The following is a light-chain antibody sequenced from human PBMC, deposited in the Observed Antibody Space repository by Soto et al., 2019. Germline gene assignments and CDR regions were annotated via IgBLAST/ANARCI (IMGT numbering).Light chain of an antibody. CDR2: HVS. CDR1: SSNVGHYNY. V-gene: IGLV2-14*01. Sequence: QSALAQPASVSGSPGQSITISCTGTSSNVGHYNYVSWYQQNQGKAPKLIIYHVSSRPSGVSNRFSASKSGNTASLTISGLQAEDEADYYCASYTTSSTFVFXTGTKVTVL. J-gene: IGLJ1*01. CDR3: ASYTTSSTFV.